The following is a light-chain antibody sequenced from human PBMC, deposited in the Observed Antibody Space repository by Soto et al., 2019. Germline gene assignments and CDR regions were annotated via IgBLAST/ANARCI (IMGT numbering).Light chain of an antibody. CDR1: SSDVGAYNY. CDR2: EVT. J-gene: IGLJ3*02. V-gene: IGLV2-8*01. CDR3: TSYVGNDIWV. Sequence: QSVLTQPPSASGSPGQSVTISCTGTSSDVGAYNYVSWYQQYPGKAPKLMIYEVTKRPSGVPDRFSGSKSGNTASLTDSGLQAEDEADYYCTSYVGNDIWVFGGGTQLTVL.